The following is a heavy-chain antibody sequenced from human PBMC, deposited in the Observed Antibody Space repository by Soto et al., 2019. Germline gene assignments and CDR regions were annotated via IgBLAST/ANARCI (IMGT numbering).Heavy chain of an antibody. V-gene: IGHV3-11*01. D-gene: IGHD6-19*01. CDR3: ARGGLYSSAWKLY. Sequence: PVGSLRLSCSASVFTFIDDYVGWVRQAPGKGLEWVSYISTSGSTINYADSLKGRLTISRDNAKKLIYLQMNSLRAEDTAVYYCARGGLYSSAWKLYWGRGTLVTVSS. CDR1: VFTFIDDY. CDR2: ISTSGSTI. J-gene: IGHJ4*02.